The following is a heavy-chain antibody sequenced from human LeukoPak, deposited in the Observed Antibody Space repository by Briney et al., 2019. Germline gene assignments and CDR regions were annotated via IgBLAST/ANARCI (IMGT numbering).Heavy chain of an antibody. J-gene: IGHJ4*02. CDR3: ASLGSGSSPIIDFDY. V-gene: IGHV1-46*02. Sequence: GASVKVSCKASGYTFNTYYMHWVRQAPGQGLEWMGVIDPSAGGTNYAQKFQGRVTMTRDTSASTVYMDLRSLRSEDTAVYYCASLGSGSSPIIDFDYWGQGTLVTVSS. CDR2: IDPSAGGT. D-gene: IGHD3-10*01. CDR1: GYTFNTYY.